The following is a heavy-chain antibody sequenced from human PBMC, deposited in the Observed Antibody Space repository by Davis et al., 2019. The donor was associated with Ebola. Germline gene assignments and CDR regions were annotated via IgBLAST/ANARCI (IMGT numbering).Heavy chain of an antibody. CDR2: IIPIFGTA. CDR3: ARDGVAAAGTDY. CDR1: GYTFTSYG. J-gene: IGHJ4*02. V-gene: IGHV1-69*13. D-gene: IGHD6-13*01. Sequence: AASVKVSCKASGYTFTSYGITWVRQAPGQGLEWMGGIIPIFGTANYAQKFQGRVTITADESTSTAYMELSSLRSEDTAVYYCARDGVAAAGTDYWGQGTLVTVSS.